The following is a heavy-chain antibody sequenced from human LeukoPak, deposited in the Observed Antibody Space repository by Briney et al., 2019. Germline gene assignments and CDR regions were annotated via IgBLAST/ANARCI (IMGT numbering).Heavy chain of an antibody. V-gene: IGHV3-21*01. CDR1: GFTFSSYS. CDR3: ARELVVGATKWFDP. Sequence: PGGSLRLSCAASGFTFSSYSMNWVRQAPGKGLEWVSSISSSSSYIYYADSVKGRFTISRDNAKNSLYLQMNSLRAEDTAVYYCARELVVGATKWFDPWGQGTPVTVSS. J-gene: IGHJ5*02. CDR2: ISSSSSYI. D-gene: IGHD1-26*01.